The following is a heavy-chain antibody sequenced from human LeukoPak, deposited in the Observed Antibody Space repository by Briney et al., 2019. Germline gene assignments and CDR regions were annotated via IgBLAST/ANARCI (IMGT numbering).Heavy chain of an antibody. D-gene: IGHD1-26*01. J-gene: IGHJ6*03. Sequence: GGSLRLSCAASGFTFSSYSMNWVRQAPGKGLEWVSYISSSSSTIYYADSVKGRFTISRDNAKNSLYLQMNSLRAEDTAVYYCARESGFYYYYMDVWGKGTTVTVSS. V-gene: IGHV3-48*01. CDR2: ISSSSSTI. CDR3: ARESGFYYYYMDV. CDR1: GFTFSSYS.